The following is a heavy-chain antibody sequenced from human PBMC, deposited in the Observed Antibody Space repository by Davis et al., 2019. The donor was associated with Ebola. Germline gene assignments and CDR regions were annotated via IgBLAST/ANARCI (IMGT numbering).Heavy chain of an antibody. CDR2: IYTSGST. Sequence: PSETLSLTCTVSGGSISSYYWSWIRQPAGKGLEWIGRIYTSGSTNYNPSLKSRVTMSVDTSKNQFSLKLSSVTAADTAVYYCARDRAAAGTVRMQDNWFDPWGQGTLVTVSS. V-gene: IGHV4-4*07. D-gene: IGHD6-13*01. J-gene: IGHJ5*02. CDR1: GGSISSYY. CDR3: ARDRAAAGTVRMQDNWFDP.